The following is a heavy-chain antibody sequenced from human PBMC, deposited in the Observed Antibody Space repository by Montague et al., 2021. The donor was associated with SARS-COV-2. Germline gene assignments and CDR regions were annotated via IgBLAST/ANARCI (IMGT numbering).Heavy chain of an antibody. V-gene: IGHV4-61*03. CDR3: ARSESPSYSSSPFDY. J-gene: IGHJ4*02. CDR2: VYHTGST. Sequence: SETLSLTCSVSGVSISSGSYYWSWVRQPPGKGLEWIGYVYHTGSTNYNPSLKSRLSISLDTSKNHFSLRLSSVTAADTAVYYCARSESPSYSSSPFDYWGQGTLVTVSS. D-gene: IGHD6-13*01. CDR1: GVSISSGSYY.